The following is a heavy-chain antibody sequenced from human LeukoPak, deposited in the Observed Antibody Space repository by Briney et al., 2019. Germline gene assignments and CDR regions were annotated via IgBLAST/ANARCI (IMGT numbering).Heavy chain of an antibody. CDR3: AIIGVRDAFDI. CDR1: GFTFSSYS. D-gene: IGHD3-22*01. Sequence: GGSLRLSCAASGFTFSSYSTNWVRQAPGKGLEWVSSISSSSSYIYYADSVKGRFTISRDNAKNSLYLQMNSLRAEDTAVYYCAIIGVRDAFDIWGQGTMVTVSS. CDR2: ISSSSSYI. V-gene: IGHV3-21*01. J-gene: IGHJ3*02.